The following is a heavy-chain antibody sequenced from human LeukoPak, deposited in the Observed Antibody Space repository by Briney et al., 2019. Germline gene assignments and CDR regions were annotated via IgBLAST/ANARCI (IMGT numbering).Heavy chain of an antibody. V-gene: IGHV4-34*01. Sequence: SETLSLTCGVHGGSFSGYYWSWIRQPPGKGLEWIGDINHRGSTNYNPSLKSRVTISVDTPKNQFSLKLSSVTAADTAVYYCARGRVAAAGTPGYWGQGTLVTVSS. CDR1: GGSFSGYY. CDR2: INHRGST. D-gene: IGHD6-13*01. CDR3: ARGRVAAAGTPGY. J-gene: IGHJ4*02.